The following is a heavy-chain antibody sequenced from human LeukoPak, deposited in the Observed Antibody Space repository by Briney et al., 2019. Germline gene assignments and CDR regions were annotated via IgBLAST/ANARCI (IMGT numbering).Heavy chain of an antibody. J-gene: IGHJ4*02. D-gene: IGHD5-18*01. CDR2: IIPIFGTA. Sequence: SSVKVSCKASGGTFSSYAISWVRQAPGQGLEWMGGIIPIFGTANYAQKFQGRVTITADESTSTAYMELSSLRSEDTAVYYCAKLEGYSYGLPRFDYWGQGTLVTVSS. V-gene: IGHV1-69*01. CDR1: GGTFSSYA. CDR3: AKLEGYSYGLPRFDY.